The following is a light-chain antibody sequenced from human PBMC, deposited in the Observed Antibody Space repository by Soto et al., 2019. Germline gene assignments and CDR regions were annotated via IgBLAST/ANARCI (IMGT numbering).Light chain of an antibody. J-gene: IGLJ1*01. CDR2: DVS. Sequence: QSVLTQPASVSGSPGQSITISCTGTTSDIGAYNYVSWYQQHPGKAPKLVISDVSYRPSGVSNRFSGSKSGNAASLTISGLQAEDEADYYCSSYTNRSTPYVFGTGTKLTVL. V-gene: IGLV2-14*03. CDR1: TSDIGAYNY. CDR3: SSYTNRSTPYV.